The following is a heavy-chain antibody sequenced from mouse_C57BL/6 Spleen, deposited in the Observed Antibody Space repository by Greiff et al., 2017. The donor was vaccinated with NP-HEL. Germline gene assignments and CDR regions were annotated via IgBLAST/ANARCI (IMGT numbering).Heavy chain of an antibody. Sequence: EVQLQQSGPELVKPGASVKISCKASGYTFTDYYMNWVKQSHGKSLEWIGDINPNNGGTSYNQKFKGKATLTVDKSSSTAYMELRSLTSEDSAVYYCARRGRMDYWGQGTSVTVSS. CDR2: INPNNGGT. CDR1: GYTFTDYY. D-gene: IGHD3-3*01. J-gene: IGHJ4*01. CDR3: ARRGRMDY. V-gene: IGHV1-26*01.